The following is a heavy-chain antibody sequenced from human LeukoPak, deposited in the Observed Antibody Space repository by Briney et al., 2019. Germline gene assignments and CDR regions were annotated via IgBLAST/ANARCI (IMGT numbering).Heavy chain of an antibody. V-gene: IGHV3-30*02. CDR2: IRYDGSNK. CDR1: GFTFSSYG. CDR3: AREPLPYDIDYMDV. Sequence: PGGSLRLSCAASGFTFSSYGMHWVRQAPGKGLEWVAFIRYDGSNKYYADSVKGRFTISRDNSKNTLYLQMNSLRAEDTAVYYCAREPLPYDIDYMDVWGKGTTVTISS. D-gene: IGHD3-22*01. J-gene: IGHJ6*03.